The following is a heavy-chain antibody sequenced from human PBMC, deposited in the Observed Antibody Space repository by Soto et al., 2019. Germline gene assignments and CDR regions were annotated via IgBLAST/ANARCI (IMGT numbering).Heavy chain of an antibody. V-gene: IGHV4-59*01. CDR2: IYYSGST. CDR3: ARVLAFGQWLVAHY. D-gene: IGHD6-19*01. CDR1: GGSISSYY. J-gene: IGHJ4*02. Sequence: SETLSLTCTVSGGSISSYYWSWIRQPPGKGLEWIGYIYYSGSTNYNPSLKSRVTISVDTSKNQFSLKLSSVTAADTAVYYCARVLAFGQWLVAHYWGQGTLVTVSS.